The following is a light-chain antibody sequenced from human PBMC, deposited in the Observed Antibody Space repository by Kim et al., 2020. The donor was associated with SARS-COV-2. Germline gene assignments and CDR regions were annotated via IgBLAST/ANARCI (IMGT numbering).Light chain of an antibody. J-gene: IGLJ2*01. CDR2: EDD. Sequence: KTLTISCTRRSGSIDDNYVQWYQQRPGGVPTAVIYEDDQRPSGVSDRFSGSIDNSSNSASLTISGLRTEDEADYYCQSYNRDNVLFGGGTQLTVL. V-gene: IGLV6-57*03. CDR3: QSYNRDNVL. CDR1: SGSIDDNY.